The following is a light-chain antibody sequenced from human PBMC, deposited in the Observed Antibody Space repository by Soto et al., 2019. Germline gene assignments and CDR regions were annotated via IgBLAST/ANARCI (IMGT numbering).Light chain of an antibody. J-gene: IGKJ4*01. V-gene: IGKV1-5*03. CDR1: QNINTW. CDR3: QQYEAYPLT. Sequence: DIQMTQSPSTLSASVGDRVTITCRASQNINTWLAWYQQKPGKAPYLLLYKASNLQSGVPSRFSGSASGTEFTLTISSLQPDDIATYYCQQYEAYPLTYGGGTKVEL. CDR2: KAS.